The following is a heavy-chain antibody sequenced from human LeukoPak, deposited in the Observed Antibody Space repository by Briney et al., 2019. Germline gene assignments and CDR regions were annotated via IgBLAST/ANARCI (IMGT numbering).Heavy chain of an antibody. CDR2: IYTSGST. CDR1: GGSISSYY. Sequence: PSETLSLTCTVSGGSISSYYWSWIRQPPGKGLEWIGYIYTSGSTNYNPSLKSRVTISVDTSKNQFSLKLSSVTAADTAVYYCARAITGTSYYYYMDVWGKGPTVTVSS. CDR3: ARAITGTSYYYYMDV. D-gene: IGHD1-7*01. J-gene: IGHJ6*03. V-gene: IGHV4-4*09.